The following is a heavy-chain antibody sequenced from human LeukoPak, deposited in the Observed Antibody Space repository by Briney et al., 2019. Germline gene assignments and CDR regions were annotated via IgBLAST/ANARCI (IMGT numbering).Heavy chain of an antibody. CDR1: GFNLGSHD. CDR2: LSSGFHP. D-gene: IGHD5-18*01. Sequence: GGPLRLSCTASGFNLGSHDMHYVRQIPGQALEWVAALSSGFHPFFADSVQARFTVSRQDARNSLYLQMNSLRAGDTAVYYCVREARGYHYTYVDYWGQGTLVTVSS. V-gene: IGHV3-13*05. CDR3: VREARGYHYTYVDY. J-gene: IGHJ4*02.